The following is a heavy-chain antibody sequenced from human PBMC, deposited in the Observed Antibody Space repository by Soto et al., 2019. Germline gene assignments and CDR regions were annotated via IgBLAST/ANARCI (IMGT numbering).Heavy chain of an antibody. CDR1: GGSISCSSYY. D-gene: IGHD3-10*01. V-gene: IGHV4-39*01. J-gene: IGHJ5*02. Sequence: SETLSLTCTVSGGSISCSSYYWGWIRQPPGKGLEWIGSIYYSGSTYYNPSLKSRVTISVDTSKNQFSLKLSSVTAADTAVYYCARFGYGSGSYYNVRWFDPWGQGTLVTVSS. CDR2: IYYSGST. CDR3: ARFGYGSGSYYNVRWFDP.